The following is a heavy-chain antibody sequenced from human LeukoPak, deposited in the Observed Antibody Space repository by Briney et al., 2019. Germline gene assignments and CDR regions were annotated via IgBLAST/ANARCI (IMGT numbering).Heavy chain of an antibody. Sequence: GGSLRLSCAASGFTFSSYAMHWVRQAPGKGLEWVAVISYDGSNKYYADSVKGRFTISRDNSKNTLYLQMNSLRAEDTAVYYCAKQLWFGELHVWGQGTLVTVSS. V-gene: IGHV3-30-3*02. CDR1: GFTFSSYA. D-gene: IGHD3-10*01. CDR3: AKQLWFGELHV. J-gene: IGHJ4*02. CDR2: ISYDGSNK.